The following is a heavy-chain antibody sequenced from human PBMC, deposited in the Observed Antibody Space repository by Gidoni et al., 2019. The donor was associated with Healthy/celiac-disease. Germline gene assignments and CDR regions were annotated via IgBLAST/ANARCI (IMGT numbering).Heavy chain of an antibody. D-gene: IGHD6-6*01. Sequence: QLQLQESGPGLVTPSETLSLTCTVSGGSISSSSYYCGWVRQPPGKGLAWIGRIYYSGSTYYNPSLKSRVTISVDTSKNQFSLKLSSVTAADTAVYYCARHGGLGRSSSLNINWYCDLWGRGTLVTVSS. J-gene: IGHJ2*01. CDR1: GGSISSSSYY. V-gene: IGHV4-39*01. CDR3: ARHGGLGRSSSLNINWYCDL. CDR2: IYYSGST.